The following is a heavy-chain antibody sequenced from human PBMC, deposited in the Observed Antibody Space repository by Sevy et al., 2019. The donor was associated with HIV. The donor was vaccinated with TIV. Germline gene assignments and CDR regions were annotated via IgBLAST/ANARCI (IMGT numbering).Heavy chain of an antibody. V-gene: IGHV3-73*01. J-gene: IGHJ4*02. D-gene: IGHD4-17*01. CDR3: SISRYGDKPYYFDY. Sequence: GGSLRLSCAVPGFTFSGSAIHWVRQASGKGLEWVGRFRVKANGYATAYAASVKGRFTIPRDDSKNTAYLQMNSLKTEDTAVYYISISRYGDKPYYFDYWGQGTLVTVSS. CDR2: FRVKANGYAT. CDR1: GFTFSGSA.